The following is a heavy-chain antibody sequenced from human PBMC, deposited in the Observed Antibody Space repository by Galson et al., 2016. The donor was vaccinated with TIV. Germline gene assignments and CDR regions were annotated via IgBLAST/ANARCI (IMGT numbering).Heavy chain of an antibody. CDR3: IRDLGRLRDF. V-gene: IGHV1-46*03. CDR2: IDPTYGGT. Sequence: SVKVSCKASGNIFTRDYVHWVRQAPGQGLEWMGVIDPTYGGTTFAQKSQALVTMTRDTSTSTVYMEVSGPKSDDTAVYYCIRDLGRLRDFWGQGTLVTVSP. D-gene: IGHD7-27*01. J-gene: IGHJ4*02. CDR1: GNIFTRDY.